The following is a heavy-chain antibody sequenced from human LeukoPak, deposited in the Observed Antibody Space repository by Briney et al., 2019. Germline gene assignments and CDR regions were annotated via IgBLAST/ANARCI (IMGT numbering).Heavy chain of an antibody. CDR3: ARLRGFGAEYWYFDL. CDR2: ISPSGSTS. J-gene: IGHJ2*01. D-gene: IGHD3-10*01. V-gene: IGHV3-48*02. CDR1: GFTFRTFT. Sequence: GGSLRLSCAASGFTFRTFTMSWVRQAPGKGLEWLSYISPSGSTSYYADSVKGRFTISRDNANNSLCLQMNSVRDGDTAVYYCARLRGFGAEYWYFDLWGRGTLVTVSS.